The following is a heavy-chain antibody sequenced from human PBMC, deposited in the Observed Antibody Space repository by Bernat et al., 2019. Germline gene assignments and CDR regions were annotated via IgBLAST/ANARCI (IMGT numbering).Heavy chain of an antibody. D-gene: IGHD6-25*01. J-gene: IGHJ4*02. CDR3: AREGWSAMAAAGTGADY. CDR2: IWYDSSNS. V-gene: IGHV3-33*01. CDR1: GFPFSNYG. Sequence: QVQLVESGGGVVQPGTSLRLSRVASGFPFSNYGMHWVRQAPGKGLEWVAVIWYDSSNSYYADSVRGRFTISKDNSKNTLFLQMNSRRTEDTGVYYCAREGWSAMAAAGTGADYWGQGTLVSVSS.